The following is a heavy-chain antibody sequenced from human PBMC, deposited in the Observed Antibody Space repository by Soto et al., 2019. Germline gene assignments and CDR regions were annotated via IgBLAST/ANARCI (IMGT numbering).Heavy chain of an antibody. J-gene: IGHJ4*02. CDR1: GYTFTAYY. D-gene: IGHD4-17*01. V-gene: IGHV1-2*02. Sequence: ASVKVSCKTSGYTFTAYYIHWIRQAPGQGLEWMGWINPTSGGTVYAQNFQDRVTMTRDTSISTAYMELRRLNSDDTAVYYCARDPDYGDYWGYFFDSWGQGTPVTVSS. CDR3: ARDPDYGDYWGYFFDS. CDR2: INPTSGGT.